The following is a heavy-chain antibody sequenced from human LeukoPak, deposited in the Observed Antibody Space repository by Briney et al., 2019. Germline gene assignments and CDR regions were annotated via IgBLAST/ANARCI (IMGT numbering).Heavy chain of an antibody. CDR2: ISYDGSNK. V-gene: IGHV3-30-3*01. CDR1: GFTFSSYA. D-gene: IGHD4-17*01. CDR3: ARDAGGDYRPHYYYGMDV. J-gene: IGHJ6*02. Sequence: GGSLRLSCAASGFTFSSYAMHWVRQAPGKGLEWVAVISYDGSNKYYADSVKGRFTISRDNSKNTPYLQMNSLRAEDTAVYYCARDAGGDYRPHYYYGMDVWGQGTTVTVSS.